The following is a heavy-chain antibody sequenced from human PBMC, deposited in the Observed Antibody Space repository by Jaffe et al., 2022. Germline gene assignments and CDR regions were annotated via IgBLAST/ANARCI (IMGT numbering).Heavy chain of an antibody. CDR2: INHSGST. CDR1: GGSFSGYY. Sequence: QVQLQQWGAGLLKPSETLSLTCAVYGGSFSGYYWSWIRQPPGKGLEWIGEINHSGSTNYNPSLKSRVTISVDTSKNQFSLKLSSVTAADTAVYYCARGGDYGDYADAFDIWGQGTMVTVSS. V-gene: IGHV4-34*01. J-gene: IGHJ3*02. D-gene: IGHD4-17*01. CDR3: ARGGDYGDYADAFDI.